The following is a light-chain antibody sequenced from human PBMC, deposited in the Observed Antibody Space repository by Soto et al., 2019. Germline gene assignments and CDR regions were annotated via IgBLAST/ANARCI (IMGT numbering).Light chain of an antibody. CDR1: QSVSSNS. CDR2: GAS. CDR3: HQYGKSPRT. V-gene: IGKV3-20*01. J-gene: IGKJ1*01. Sequence: EIVLTQSPGTLSLSPGERATLSCRASQSVSSNSLAWYQQKPGQAPRLLIYGASSRATGIPDRFSASGSGTVFTLTISRLEPEDFALYYCHQYGKSPRTFGQGTKVEI.